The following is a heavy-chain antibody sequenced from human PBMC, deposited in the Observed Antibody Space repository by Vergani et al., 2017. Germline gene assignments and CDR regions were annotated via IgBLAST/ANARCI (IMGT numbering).Heavy chain of an antibody. Sequence: QVQFVESGGGVVQPGRSLRLSCAALGFTFNQYGMHWVRQAPGKGLEWVAVTWYDGNNKQYADSVKGRFTISRANSKNTMYLQMNSLRDEDTGVYYYARDLRLLYNRFDPWGQGTLVTVSS. CDR1: GFTFNQYG. CDR3: ARDLRLLYNRFDP. J-gene: IGHJ5*02. V-gene: IGHV3-33*01. CDR2: TWYDGNNK. D-gene: IGHD1-14*01.